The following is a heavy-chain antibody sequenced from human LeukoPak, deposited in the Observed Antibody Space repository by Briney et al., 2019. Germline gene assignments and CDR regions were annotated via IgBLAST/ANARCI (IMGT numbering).Heavy chain of an antibody. D-gene: IGHD1-26*01. CDR1: GGSISSSSYY. CDR3: ASQWELLGNWFDP. J-gene: IGHJ5*02. V-gene: IGHV4-39*07. CDR2: IYYSGST. Sequence: PSETLSLTCTDSGGSISSSSYYWGWIRQPPGKGLEWIGSIYYSGSTYYNPSLKSRVTISVDTSKNQFSLKLSSVTAADTAVYYCASQWELLGNWFDPWGQGTLVTVSS.